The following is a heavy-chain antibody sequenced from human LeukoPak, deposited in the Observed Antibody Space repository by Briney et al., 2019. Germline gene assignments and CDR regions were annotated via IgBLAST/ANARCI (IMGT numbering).Heavy chain of an antibody. CDR1: GFPLSTYA. CDR2: ITGGGDDT. CDR3: AKGSSSSRPYYFDC. V-gene: IGHV3-23*01. Sequence: GRSLRLSRTASGFPLSTYAMSCVRQAPRKGLEWFSAITGGGDDTCYADFVKGRFTISRDNSKSTLYLQMTSLRVEDTAVYYCAKGSSSSRPYYFDCWGQGALVTVSS. J-gene: IGHJ4*02. D-gene: IGHD6-6*01.